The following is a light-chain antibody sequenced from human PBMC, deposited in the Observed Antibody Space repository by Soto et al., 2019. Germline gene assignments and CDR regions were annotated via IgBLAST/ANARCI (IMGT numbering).Light chain of an antibody. V-gene: IGKV3-15*01. CDR2: GAS. CDR1: QSVSSN. Sequence: EIVMTQSPATLSVSPGERATLSCRASQSVSSNLACYQLKPGQAPRLLIYGASTRATGIPARFSGSGSGTEFTLTISSLQSEDFAVYYCQQYNSWPPLTFGGGTKVEIK. J-gene: IGKJ4*01. CDR3: QQYNSWPPLT.